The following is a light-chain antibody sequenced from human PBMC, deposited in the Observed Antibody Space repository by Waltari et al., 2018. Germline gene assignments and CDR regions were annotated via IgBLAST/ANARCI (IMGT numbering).Light chain of an antibody. Sequence: DVQMTQSPSTLSASVGDRVTITCRASQTISNWLAWYQQKPGKAPTLLIYKASSLQGGLPSSFSGSGSGAEFTLTISSLQPDDFATYYCHQYNAYPWTFGQGTKVEIK. V-gene: IGKV1-5*03. CDR3: HQYNAYPWT. CDR2: KAS. J-gene: IGKJ1*01. CDR1: QTISNW.